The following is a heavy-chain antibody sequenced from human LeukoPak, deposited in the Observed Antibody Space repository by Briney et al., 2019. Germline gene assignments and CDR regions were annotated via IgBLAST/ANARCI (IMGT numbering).Heavy chain of an antibody. CDR3: ARGNVGYSSGWYYFDY. Sequence: PSETLSLTCTVSGGSISSYYWSWIRQPPGKGLEWIGYIYYSGSTNYNPSLKSRVTISVDTSKNQFSLKLSSVTAADTAVYYCARGNVGYSSGWYYFDYWGQGTLVTVSS. CDR1: GGSISSYY. D-gene: IGHD6-19*01. J-gene: IGHJ4*02. V-gene: IGHV4-59*01. CDR2: IYYSGST.